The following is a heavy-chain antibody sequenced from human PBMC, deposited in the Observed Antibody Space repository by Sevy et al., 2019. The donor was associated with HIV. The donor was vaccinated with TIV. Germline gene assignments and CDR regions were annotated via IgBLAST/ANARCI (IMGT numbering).Heavy chain of an antibody. CDR1: GFTFSSYA. CDR2: IGGSGVST. CDR3: AKWRVTSQHDAFDI. Sequence: QLGGSLELSCAASGFTFSSYAMSWVRQAPGKGLEWVSAIGGSGVSTYYADSVKGRFTISRDNSKNTLYLQMNSLRAEDTAVYYCAKWRVTSQHDAFDIWGQGTMVTVSS. D-gene: IGHD2-2*01. V-gene: IGHV3-23*01. J-gene: IGHJ3*02.